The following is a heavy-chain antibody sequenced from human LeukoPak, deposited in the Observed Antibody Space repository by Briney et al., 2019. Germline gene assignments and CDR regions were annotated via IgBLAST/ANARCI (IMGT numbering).Heavy chain of an antibody. V-gene: IGHV1-69*13. CDR2: IIPTFGTA. CDR1: GGTFSTYV. J-gene: IGHJ4*02. Sequence: ASVKVSCKASGGTFSTYVMSWVRQAPGQGLEWMGGIIPTFGTANYAQKFQGRVTITADESTSTAYMELNSLRAEDTAVYYCARGSARIAEDYFDYWGQGNLVTVSS. CDR3: ARGSARIAEDYFDY. D-gene: IGHD6-13*01.